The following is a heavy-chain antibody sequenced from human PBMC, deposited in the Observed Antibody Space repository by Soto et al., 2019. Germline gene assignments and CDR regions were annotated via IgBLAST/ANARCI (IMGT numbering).Heavy chain of an antibody. CDR2: IYSGGST. CDR1: GFTVSSNY. Sequence: EVQLVESGGGLVQPGGSLRLSCAASGFTVSSNYMSWVRQAPGKGLEWVSVIYSGGSTYYADSVKGRFTISRDNSKNTLNLQMNSRRAEDTAVYYCARMGDSSGYSGWFDPWGQGTLVTVSS. V-gene: IGHV3-66*01. D-gene: IGHD3-22*01. J-gene: IGHJ5*02. CDR3: ARMGDSSGYSGWFDP.